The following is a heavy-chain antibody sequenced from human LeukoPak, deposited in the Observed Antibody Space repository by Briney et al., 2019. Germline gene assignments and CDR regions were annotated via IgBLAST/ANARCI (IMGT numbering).Heavy chain of an antibody. Sequence: SQTLSLTCTVSGGSISSGDYYWSWIRQPPGKGLEWIGEINHSGSTNYNPSLKSRVTISVDTSKNQFSLKLSSVTAADTAVYYCARFGRAYLFGVVISTVNRFDPWGQGTLVTVSS. CDR2: INHSGST. CDR3: ARFGRAYLFGVVISTVNRFDP. D-gene: IGHD3-3*01. CDR1: GGSISSGDYY. J-gene: IGHJ5*02. V-gene: IGHV4-30-4*08.